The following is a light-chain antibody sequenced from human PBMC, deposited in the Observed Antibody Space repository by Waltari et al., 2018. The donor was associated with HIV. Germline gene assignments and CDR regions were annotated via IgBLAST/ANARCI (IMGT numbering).Light chain of an antibody. CDR3: LLYYSGARV. CDR2: DTS. CDR1: TCAFTRGQY. V-gene: IGLV7-46*01. J-gene: IGLJ2*01. Sequence: QAVLTQEPSLTVSPGGTVTITCGSSTCAFTRGQYPYWFQQKPGQAPRTLIYDTSNKQSWTPDRFSGSLLGGKAALTLSGAQPEDEAEYYCLLYYSGARVFGGGTKVTVL.